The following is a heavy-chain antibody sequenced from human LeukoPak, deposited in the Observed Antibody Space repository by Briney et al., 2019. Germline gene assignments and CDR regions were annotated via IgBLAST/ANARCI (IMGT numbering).Heavy chain of an antibody. Sequence: SETLSLTCTVSGGSISGSSYYWGWLRQPPGKGLEWIGSIYYSGNTYYNPSLKSRVTISVDTSKNQFSLELNSVTAADTAVYYCATAQITTAAFIDYWGQGTLVTVSS. J-gene: IGHJ4*02. CDR3: ATAQITTAAFIDY. D-gene: IGHD6-13*01. V-gene: IGHV4-39*07. CDR2: IYYSGNT. CDR1: GGSISGSSYY.